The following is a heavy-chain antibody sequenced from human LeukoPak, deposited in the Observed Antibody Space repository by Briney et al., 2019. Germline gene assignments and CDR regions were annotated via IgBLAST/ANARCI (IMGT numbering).Heavy chain of an antibody. CDR2: VYYSGST. J-gene: IGHJ4*02. D-gene: IGHD6-19*01. CDR1: GGSISSSTYY. V-gene: IGHV4-39*07. Sequence: PSETLSLTCTVSGGSISSSTYYWGWIRQPPGKGLEWIGSVYYSGSTYYNPSLRSRVTISVDTSKNQFSLKLSSVTAADTAVYYCARERQWLLQDSWGQGTLLTVSS. CDR3: ARERQWLLQDS.